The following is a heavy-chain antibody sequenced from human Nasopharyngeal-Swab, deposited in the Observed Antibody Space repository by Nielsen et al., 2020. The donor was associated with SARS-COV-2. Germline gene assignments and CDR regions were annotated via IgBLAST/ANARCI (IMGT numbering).Heavy chain of an antibody. J-gene: IGHJ4*02. V-gene: IGHV3-48*02. CDR2: ISSSSTI. CDR1: GFTFSSYS. D-gene: IGHD3-22*01. Sequence: GESLKISCAASGFTFSSYSMNWVRQAPGTGLEWVSYISSSSTIYYADSVKGRFTISRDNAKNSLYLQMNSLRDEDTAVYYCAKQEGYYYDSSDYTGNDYWGQGTLVTVSS. CDR3: AKQEGYYYDSSDYTGNDY.